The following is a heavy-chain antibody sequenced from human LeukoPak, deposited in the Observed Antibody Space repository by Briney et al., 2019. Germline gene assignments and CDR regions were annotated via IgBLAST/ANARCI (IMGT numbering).Heavy chain of an antibody. CDR2: IKEDGSEK. Sequence: PGGSLRLSCAASGFTLSSSWMSWVRQAPGKRLEWVANIKEDGSEKYYADSVKGRFTISRDNAKNSLYLQMNSLRVEDTAFYYCAKDNRRHYTSGPNPDSLHWGQGALVTVSS. CDR1: GFTLSSSW. J-gene: IGHJ4*02. D-gene: IGHD6-19*01. V-gene: IGHV3-7*03. CDR3: AKDNRRHYTSGPNPDSLH.